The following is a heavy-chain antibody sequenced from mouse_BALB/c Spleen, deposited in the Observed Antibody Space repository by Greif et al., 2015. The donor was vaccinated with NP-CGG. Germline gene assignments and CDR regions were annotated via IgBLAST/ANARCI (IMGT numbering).Heavy chain of an antibody. V-gene: IGHV5-15*02. J-gene: IGHJ3*01. CDR1: GFTFSDYG. D-gene: IGHD2-10*02. Sequence: DVKLVESGGGLVQPGGSRKLSCAASGFTFSDYGMAWVRQAPGKGPEWVAFISNLAYSIYYADTVTGRFTISRENAKNTLYLEMSSLRSEDTAMYYCAREGYGNPFAYWGQGTLVTVSA. CDR3: AREGYGNPFAY. CDR2: ISNLAYSI.